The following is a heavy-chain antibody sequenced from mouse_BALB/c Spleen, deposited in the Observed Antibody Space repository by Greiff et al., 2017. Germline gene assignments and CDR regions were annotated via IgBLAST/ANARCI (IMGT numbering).Heavy chain of an antibody. V-gene: IGHV5-4*02. CDR1: GFTFSDYY. Sequence: EVMLVESGGGLVKPGGSLKLSCAASGFTFSDYYMYWVRQTPEKRLEWVATISDGGSYTYYPDSVKGRFTISRDNAKNNLYLQMSSLKSEDTAMYYCARDNYGSSYGYFDVWGAGTTVTVSS. CDR3: ARDNYGSSYGYFDV. J-gene: IGHJ1*01. CDR2: ISDGGSYT. D-gene: IGHD1-1*01.